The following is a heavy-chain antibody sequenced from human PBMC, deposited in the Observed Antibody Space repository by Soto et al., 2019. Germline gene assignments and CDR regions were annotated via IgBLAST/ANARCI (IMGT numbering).Heavy chain of an antibody. D-gene: IGHD3-22*01. CDR1: GFTFSRYA. J-gene: IGHJ5*02. Sequence: QVQLVESGGGVVQPGRSLRLSCAASGFTFSRYAMHWVRQAPGKGLEWVAVISYDGRNKYYADSVKGLVTISRDNPKNTLYLQMNSLRAEDTAGYYCARDGVAYYDSSGYYVCWFVPWGQGTLVTVSS. V-gene: IGHV3-30-3*01. CDR2: ISYDGRNK. CDR3: ARDGVAYYDSSGYYVCWFVP.